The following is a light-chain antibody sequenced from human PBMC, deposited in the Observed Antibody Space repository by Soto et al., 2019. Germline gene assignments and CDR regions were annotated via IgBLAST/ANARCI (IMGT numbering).Light chain of an antibody. J-gene: IGKJ1*01. Sequence: DIQMTQSPSTLSASVGDRVTITCRASQSIGDSLAWYQQKPGKAPYLLISDVSSLERGVPSRFSGRGSVTEFTLTISSMQPDDFATFYCQQYNGYSRTFGQGTKVEI. V-gene: IGKV1-5*01. CDR1: QSIGDS. CDR3: QQYNGYSRT. CDR2: DVS.